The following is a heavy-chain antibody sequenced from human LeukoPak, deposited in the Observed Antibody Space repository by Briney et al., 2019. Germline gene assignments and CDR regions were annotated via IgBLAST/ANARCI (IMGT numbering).Heavy chain of an antibody. CDR2: ISYDGSIK. V-gene: IGHV3-30*07. CDR3: ARDHNYAFDN. CDR1: GFTFSSYA. J-gene: IGHJ4*02. Sequence: GGALRLSCAASGFTFSSYAMHWVRQAPGKGLEWVAVISYDGSIKYYADSVKGRFTISRDNSKNTLYLQMNSLRVEDTAVYYCARDHNYAFDNWGQGTLVSVAS. D-gene: IGHD1-1*01.